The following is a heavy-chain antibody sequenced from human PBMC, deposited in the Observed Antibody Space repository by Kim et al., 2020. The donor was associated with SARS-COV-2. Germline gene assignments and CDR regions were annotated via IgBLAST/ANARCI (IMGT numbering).Heavy chain of an antibody. CDR1: GGSISSSSW. V-gene: IGHV4-4*02. Sequence: SETLSLTCAVSGGSISSSSWWSWVRQPPGKGLEWIGEIDHSGDTNYNASLRGRVTISLDKAKNQFSLRLRSVTAADTAVYYCARGVSSAWTLRAWFDPWGEGS. CDR2: IDHSGDT. D-gene: IGHD6-19*01. J-gene: IGHJ5*02. CDR3: ARGVSSAWTLRAWFDP.